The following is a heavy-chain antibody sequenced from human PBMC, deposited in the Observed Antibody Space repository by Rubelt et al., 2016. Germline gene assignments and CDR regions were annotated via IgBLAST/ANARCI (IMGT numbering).Heavy chain of an antibody. Sequence: QVQLQQWGAGVLKPSETLSLTCAVYGGSLNGYYWSWFRQAPGKGLEWIGEISPRGRTNYNPSLTSRVIMSVDTSKNQVSLRRTSVTAADTAVDDWARETPAARGLFDPWGHGTLVTVSS. V-gene: IGHV4-34*01. CDR3: ARETPAARGLFDP. CDR1: GGSLNGYY. CDR2: ISPRGRT. D-gene: IGHD2-2*01. J-gene: IGHJ5*02.